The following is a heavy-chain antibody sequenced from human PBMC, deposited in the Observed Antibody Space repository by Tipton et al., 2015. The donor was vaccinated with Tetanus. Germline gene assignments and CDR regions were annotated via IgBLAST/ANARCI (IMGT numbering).Heavy chain of an antibody. CDR1: GGSFSGYY. D-gene: IGHD4-23*01. CDR2: ISGSGGSK. Sequence: LSLTCAVYGGSFSGYYLTWIRQPPGKGLEWVSIISGSGGSKYYADSVKGRFTISRDNSKNTLYLQMNSLRAEDTALYYCAKSLGATTVVTPASYYFDYWGQGTLVTVSS. CDR3: AKSLGATTVVTPASYYFDY. J-gene: IGHJ4*02. V-gene: IGHV3-23*01.